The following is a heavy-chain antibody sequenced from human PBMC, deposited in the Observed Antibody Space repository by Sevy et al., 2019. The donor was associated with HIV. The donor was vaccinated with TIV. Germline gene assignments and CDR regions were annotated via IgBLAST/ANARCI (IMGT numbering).Heavy chain of an antibody. V-gene: IGHV3-48*03. CDR3: ARVDANYDKGFDP. Sequence: GGALRLSCEASGFTFRSYEMNWVRQAPGKGLEWVSYISSSGSIIYYADSVKGRFTISRANAKNSLYMQMNSLRAEDTAVYYCARVDANYDKGFDPWGQGTLVTVSS. J-gene: IGHJ5*02. D-gene: IGHD3-22*01. CDR2: ISSSGSII. CDR1: GFTFRSYE.